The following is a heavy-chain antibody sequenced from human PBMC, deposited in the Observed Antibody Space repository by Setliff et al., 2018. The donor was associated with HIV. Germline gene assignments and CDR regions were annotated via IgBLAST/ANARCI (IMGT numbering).Heavy chain of an antibody. CDR1: GFTFSSYA. V-gene: IGHV3-30*01. Sequence: GSLRLSCAASGFTFSSYAMHWVRQAPGKGLEWVAVISYDGSNKYYADSVKGRFTISRDNSKNTLYLQMNSLRAEDTAVYYCARDGLRAAVYYYYYMDVWGKGTTVTVSS. J-gene: IGHJ6*03. CDR2: ISYDGSNK. D-gene: IGHD2-15*01. CDR3: ARDGLRAAVYYYYYMDV.